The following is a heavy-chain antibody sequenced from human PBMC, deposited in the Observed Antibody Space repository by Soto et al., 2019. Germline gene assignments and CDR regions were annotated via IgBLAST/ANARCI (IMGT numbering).Heavy chain of an antibody. V-gene: IGHV3-7*05. Sequence: GGSLRLSCAASGFTFSSYWMSWARQAPGKGLEWVANIKQDGSDKYYVDSVKGRFTISRDNAKNTLYLQMNSLRAEDTAVYYCAKGRLGYCSSTSCYLAAFDYWGQGTLVTVSS. CDR1: GFTFSSYW. D-gene: IGHD2-2*01. CDR2: IKQDGSDK. J-gene: IGHJ4*02. CDR3: AKGRLGYCSSTSCYLAAFDY.